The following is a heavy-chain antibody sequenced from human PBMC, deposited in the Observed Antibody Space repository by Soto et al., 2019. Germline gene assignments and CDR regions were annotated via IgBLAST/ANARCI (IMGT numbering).Heavy chain of an antibody. CDR1: GFTFSAYD. J-gene: IGHJ5*02. CDR3: ARQASYWHGGGGWFDP. V-gene: IGHV3-13*01. Sequence: EVQLVESGGGLVQPGGSLRLSCAASGFTFSAYDMHWVRQATGKGLEWVAAIGTQHDTYYPDSVKGRFTISRENAKNSLSLQMNSLGAGDPAVYYCARQASYWHGGGGWFDPWGQGTLVTVSS. CDR2: IGTQHDT. D-gene: IGHD2-8*02.